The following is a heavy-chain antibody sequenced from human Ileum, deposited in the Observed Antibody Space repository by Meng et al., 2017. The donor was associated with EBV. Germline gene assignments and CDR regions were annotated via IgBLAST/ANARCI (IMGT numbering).Heavy chain of an antibody. CDR3: ARRFAALGADFDY. Sequence: QVQLQESGPGLVKPSETLALTCTVSGGSISSSYFWGWIRQPPGKGLEWIGSVYYSGDTYYNPSLKSRVTISIDPSKNHITLNLNSVTDADTAVYYCARRFAALGADFDYWGPGAMVTVS. CDR1: GGSISSSYF. CDR2: VYYSGDT. V-gene: IGHV4-39*02. J-gene: IGHJ4*02. D-gene: IGHD4/OR15-4a*01.